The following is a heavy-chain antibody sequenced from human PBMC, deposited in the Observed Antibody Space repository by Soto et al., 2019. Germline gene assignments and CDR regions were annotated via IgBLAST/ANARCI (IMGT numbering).Heavy chain of an antibody. CDR1: GCSFTSYC. CDR3: GRHVGASGHYCSTVTAV. J-gene: IGHJ6*03. Sequence: PGESLKISCKGSGCSFTSYCIGWVRQMPGKGLEWMGIIYPGDSDTRYSPSLQGQVTISADKSISTAYLQWSSLKASDTAMYYCGRHVGASGHYCSTVTAVWGKGTTVPVS. V-gene: IGHV5-51*01. D-gene: IGHD1-26*01. CDR2: IYPGDSDT.